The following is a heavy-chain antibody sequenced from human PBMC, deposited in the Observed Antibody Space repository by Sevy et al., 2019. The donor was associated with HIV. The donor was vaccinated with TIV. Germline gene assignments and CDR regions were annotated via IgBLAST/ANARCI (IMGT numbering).Heavy chain of an antibody. CDR1: GFTFSTYA. J-gene: IGHJ4*02. Sequence: GGCLRLSCAASGFTFSTYAMSCVRQAPGKGLEWVSSVSGSGATTYYADSVKGRFTMSRDNSKNTVHLQMNSRRVGDTAVYYCAKGSRFHSGSYSGHWGQGTLVTVSS. D-gene: IGHD3-10*01. CDR3: AKGSRFHSGSYSGH. CDR2: VSGSGATT. V-gene: IGHV3-23*01.